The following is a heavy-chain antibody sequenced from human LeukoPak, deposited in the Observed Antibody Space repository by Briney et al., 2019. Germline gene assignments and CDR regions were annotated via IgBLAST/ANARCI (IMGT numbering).Heavy chain of an antibody. CDR1: GGSISSSSYY. Sequence: SETLSLTCTVSGGSISSSSYYWGWIRQPPGKGLEWIGSIYYSGSTYYNPSLKSRVTISLDTSKNQFSLKLSSVTAADTAVYYCARHLTYDFWSGYGYWGQGTLVTVSS. D-gene: IGHD3-3*01. CDR2: IYYSGST. J-gene: IGHJ4*02. V-gene: IGHV4-39*07. CDR3: ARHLTYDFWSGYGY.